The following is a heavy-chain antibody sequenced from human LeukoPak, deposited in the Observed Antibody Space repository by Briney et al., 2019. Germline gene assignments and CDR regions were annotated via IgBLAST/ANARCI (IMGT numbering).Heavy chain of an antibody. Sequence: PGESLKISCKGSGYSFTSYWIGWVRQMPGKGLEWMGTIYPGDSDTRYSPSFQGQVTISVDKSISIAYLQWSSLKASDTAMHYCARGGAYYYDSSGYYYDAFDIWGQGTMVTVSS. D-gene: IGHD3-22*01. J-gene: IGHJ3*02. CDR1: GYSFTSYW. V-gene: IGHV5-51*01. CDR3: ARGGAYYYDSSGYYYDAFDI. CDR2: IYPGDSDT.